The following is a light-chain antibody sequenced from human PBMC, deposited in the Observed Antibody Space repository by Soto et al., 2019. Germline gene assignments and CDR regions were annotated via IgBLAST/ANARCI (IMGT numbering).Light chain of an antibody. V-gene: IGKV1-39*01. CDR1: QSISSY. CDR3: QQSYSTPLT. J-gene: IGKJ4*01. Sequence: DIQMTQSPPFLSASVGDIVTITCRASQSISSYLNWYQQKPGKAPKLLIYAASSLQSGVPSRFSGSGSGTDFTLTISSLQPEDFATYYCQQSYSTPLTFGGGTKVDIK. CDR2: AAS.